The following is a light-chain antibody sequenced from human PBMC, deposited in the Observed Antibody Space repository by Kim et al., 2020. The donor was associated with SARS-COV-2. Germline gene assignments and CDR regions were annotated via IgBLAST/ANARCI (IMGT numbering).Light chain of an antibody. CDR3: CSYAGRYTFV. V-gene: IGLV2-11*01. J-gene: IGLJ2*01. CDR2: DID. CDR1: SSVGGSYNY. Sequence: GQSVTSSCTGTSSVGGSYNYVSWCQQYPGKAPKLIIYDIDKRPSGVPDRFSGSKSGSTASLTISGIQADDEADYYCCSYAGRYTFVFGGGTQLTVL.